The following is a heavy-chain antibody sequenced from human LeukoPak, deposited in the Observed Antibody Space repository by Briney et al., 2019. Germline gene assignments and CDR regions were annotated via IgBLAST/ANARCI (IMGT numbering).Heavy chain of an antibody. D-gene: IGHD3-10*01. CDR1: GFTFNNYA. Sequence: GGSLRLSCAASGFTFNNYAMSWVRQAPGKGLEWVSIISDSGDSTYYADSVKGRFTISRDNSKNTLYLQMNSLRAEDTATYYCGWSGRGHYDYWGRGTLVTVSS. CDR2: ISDSGDST. V-gene: IGHV3-23*01. CDR3: GWSGRGHYDY. J-gene: IGHJ4*02.